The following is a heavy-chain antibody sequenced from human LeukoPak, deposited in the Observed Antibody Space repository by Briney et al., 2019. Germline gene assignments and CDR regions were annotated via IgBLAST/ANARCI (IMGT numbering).Heavy chain of an antibody. Sequence: GRSLRLSCAASGFTFSSYGMHWVRQAPGKGLEWVAVISYDGSNKYYADSVKGRFTISRDNSKNTLYLQMNSLRAEDTAVYYCAKVTAYYYGSGDWGQGTLVTVSS. CDR1: GFTFSSYG. J-gene: IGHJ4*02. D-gene: IGHD3-10*01. CDR3: AKVTAYYYGSGD. V-gene: IGHV3-30*18. CDR2: ISYDGSNK.